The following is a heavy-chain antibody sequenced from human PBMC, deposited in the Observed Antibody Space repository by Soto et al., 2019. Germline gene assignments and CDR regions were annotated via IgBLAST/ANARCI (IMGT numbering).Heavy chain of an antibody. CDR2: IKSKTDGGTT. J-gene: IGHJ6*02. Sequence: GGSLRLSCAASGFTFINAWMSWVRKAPGKGLEWVGRIKSKTDGGTTDYAAPVIGRFTLSRDDSKNTLYLQMNSLKSEDTAVYYCARAGGVWGLYYYGMAVWGQGTTVTGS. V-gene: IGHV3-15*01. D-gene: IGHD2-8*02. CDR3: ARAGGVWGLYYYGMAV. CDR1: GFTFINAW.